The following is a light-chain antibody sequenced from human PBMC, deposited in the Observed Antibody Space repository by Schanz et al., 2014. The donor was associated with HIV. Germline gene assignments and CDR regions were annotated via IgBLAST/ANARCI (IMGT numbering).Light chain of an antibody. Sequence: QSALTQPASVSGSPGQSVPISCTSTSSDFSRSDYPCWYQHHPGQAPQLLVYDVFVRPSGVSDRFSGSKSGNTASLTISGLQPEDGADYFCSAYIRGSTLLFGGGTKLTVL. CDR2: DVF. V-gene: IGLV2-14*03. J-gene: IGLJ2*01. CDR3: SAYIRGSTLL. CDR1: SSDFSRSDY.